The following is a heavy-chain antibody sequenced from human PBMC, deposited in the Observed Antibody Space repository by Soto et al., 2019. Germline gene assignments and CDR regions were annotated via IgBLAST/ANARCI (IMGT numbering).Heavy chain of an antibody. D-gene: IGHD2-15*01. Sequence: ASVKVSCKASGYTFTSYGISWVRQAPGQGLEWMGWISAYNGNTNYAQKLQGRVTMTTDTSTSTAYMELRSLRSDDTAVYYCARAGGDIVVVVAALDDAFDIWGQGTMVTVSS. V-gene: IGHV1-18*01. CDR1: GYTFTSYG. CDR2: ISAYNGNT. J-gene: IGHJ3*02. CDR3: ARAGGDIVVVVAALDDAFDI.